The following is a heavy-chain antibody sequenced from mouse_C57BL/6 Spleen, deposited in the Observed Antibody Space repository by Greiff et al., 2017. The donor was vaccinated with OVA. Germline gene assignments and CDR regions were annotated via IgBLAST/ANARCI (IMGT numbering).Heavy chain of an antibody. CDR3: TRWATVGDFDY. V-gene: IGHV1-15*01. J-gene: IGHJ2*01. Sequence: QVQLQQSGAELVRPGASVTLSCKASGYTFTDYEMHWVKQTPVHGLEWIGAIDPETGGTAYNQKFKCKAILTADKSSSTAYMELRSLTSEDSAVYYCTRWATVGDFDYWGQGTTLTVSS. D-gene: IGHD1-1*01. CDR2: IDPETGGT. CDR1: GYTFTDYE.